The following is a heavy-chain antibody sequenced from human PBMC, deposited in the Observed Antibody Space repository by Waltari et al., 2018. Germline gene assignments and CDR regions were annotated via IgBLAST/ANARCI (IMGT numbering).Heavy chain of an antibody. CDR3: ARPLFYCSSTSCYVGY. D-gene: IGHD2-2*01. V-gene: IGHV3-30*04. CDR2: ISYDGSNK. J-gene: IGHJ4*02. Sequence: KGREWVAVISYDGSNKYYVDSVNGRFTISRDNSKNALYLQMNSLRAEDTAVYYCARPLFYCSSTSCYVGYWGQGTLVTVSS.